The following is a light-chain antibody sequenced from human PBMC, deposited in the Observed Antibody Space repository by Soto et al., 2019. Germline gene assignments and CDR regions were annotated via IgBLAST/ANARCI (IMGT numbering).Light chain of an antibody. Sequence: EIVMTQSPATLPVSPGERATLSCRASQSVSSNLAWYQQKPGQAPRLLIYGASTRATGIPARFSGSGSGTEFTLTISSLQSEDFAVYYCQHYNNWPYSFGQGTKREIK. V-gene: IGKV3-15*01. CDR1: QSVSSN. CDR2: GAS. J-gene: IGKJ2*01. CDR3: QHYNNWPYS.